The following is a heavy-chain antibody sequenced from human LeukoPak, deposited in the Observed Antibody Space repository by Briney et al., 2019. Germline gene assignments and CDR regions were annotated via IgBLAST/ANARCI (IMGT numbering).Heavy chain of an antibody. CDR2: IYSAGST. D-gene: IGHD5-18*01. CDR3: ARGVDTAMVFDY. J-gene: IGHJ4*02. CDR1: GFTFSSNY. V-gene: IGHV3-66*02. Sequence: GGSLRLSCAASGFTFSSNYMSWVRQAPGKGLEWVSIIYSAGSTYYADSVKGRFTISRDNSKNTLYLQMNSLRAEDTAVYYCARGVDTAMVFDYWGQGTLVTVSS.